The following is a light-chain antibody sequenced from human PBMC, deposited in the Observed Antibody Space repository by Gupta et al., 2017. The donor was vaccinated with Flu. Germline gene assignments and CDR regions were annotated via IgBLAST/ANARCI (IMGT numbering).Light chain of an antibody. Sequence: NCKSSQSVLYSSNNKNYLAWYQQRPGQPPTLLIYWASTRESGVPDRFSGSGSGTDFSLTITSLQPEDVATYYCQHFCTAPLAFGQGTRLEIK. CDR3: QHFCTAPLA. CDR1: QSVLYSSNNKNY. CDR2: WAS. V-gene: IGKV4-1*01. J-gene: IGKJ5*01.